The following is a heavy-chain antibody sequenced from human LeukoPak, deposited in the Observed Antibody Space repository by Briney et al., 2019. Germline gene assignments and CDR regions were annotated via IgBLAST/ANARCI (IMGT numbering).Heavy chain of an antibody. J-gene: IGHJ4*02. CDR3: AKRITVSAGYYLDS. CDR1: GFSFSSFA. V-gene: IGHV3-23*01. CDR2: VSGGGAYT. Sequence: GGSLRLSCVGSGFSFSSFAMSWVRQAPGKGLEWVSTVSGGGAYTYYADSVKGRFTVSRDDSKSMHFLQMNSLRPEDTALYFCAKRITVSAGYYLDSWGQGTLVTVSS. D-gene: IGHD2-8*01.